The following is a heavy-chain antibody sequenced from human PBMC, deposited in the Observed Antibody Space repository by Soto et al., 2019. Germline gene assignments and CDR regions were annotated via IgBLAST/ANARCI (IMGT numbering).Heavy chain of an antibody. D-gene: IGHD6-13*01. J-gene: IGHJ4*02. CDR2: IYWEDDP. Sequence: QITLKESGPTLVRPTEALTLTCPLSGFSVSSSGVGVGWIRQPPGKALEWLALIYWEDDPLYNPSLKTRLTISKDTSKSQVVLTMTKLDPADTATYYCVGEVYSSTYFDSWGQGTLVTVSS. CDR3: VGEVYSSTYFDS. V-gene: IGHV2-5*02. CDR1: GFSVSSSGVG.